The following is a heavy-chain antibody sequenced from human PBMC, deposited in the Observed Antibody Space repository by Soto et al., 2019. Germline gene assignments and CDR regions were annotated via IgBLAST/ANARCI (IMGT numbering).Heavy chain of an antibody. J-gene: IGHJ4*02. Sequence: QLQLQESGPGLVKPSETLSLTCTVSGGSISSSSYYWGWIRQPPGKGLEWIGSIYYSGSTYYNPSLKSRVTISVDTSKNQFSPKLSSVTAADTAVYYCASIYDSSGPMGYWGQGTLVTVSS. D-gene: IGHD3-22*01. CDR3: ASIYDSSGPMGY. V-gene: IGHV4-39*01. CDR2: IYYSGST. CDR1: GGSISSSSYY.